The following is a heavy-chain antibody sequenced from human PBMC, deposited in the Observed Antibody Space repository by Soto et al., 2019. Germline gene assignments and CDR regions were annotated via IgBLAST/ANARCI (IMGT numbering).Heavy chain of an antibody. J-gene: IGHJ4*02. D-gene: IGHD6-19*01. V-gene: IGHV4-30-2*01. CDR1: GGSISSGGYS. CDR3: ARAGGLGAVAVDY. Sequence: QLQLQESGSGLVKPSQTLFLSCTVYGGSISSGGYSWSWIRQPPGKGLEWIGYIYHSGSTYYNPSLKSRVTISVDRSKNQFSLKLSSVTAADTAVYYCARAGGLGAVAVDYWGQGTLVTVSS. CDR2: IYHSGST.